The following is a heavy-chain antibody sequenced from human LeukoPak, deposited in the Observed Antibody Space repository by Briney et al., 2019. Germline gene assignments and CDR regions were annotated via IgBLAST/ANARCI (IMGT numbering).Heavy chain of an antibody. J-gene: IGHJ5*02. CDR1: GFTSRSYG. Sequence: GGSLRLSCAAPGFTSRSYGIHWVRPAPGKGLGWVGLISYYGSNRYYADSVKGRFTISRDNSKNTASLQVNSLRAEDTAVYYCAKALRKYESGGYWSLDPWGQGTLVTVSS. V-gene: IGHV3-30*18. D-gene: IGHD3-22*01. CDR2: ISYYGSNR. CDR3: AKALRKYESGGYWSLDP.